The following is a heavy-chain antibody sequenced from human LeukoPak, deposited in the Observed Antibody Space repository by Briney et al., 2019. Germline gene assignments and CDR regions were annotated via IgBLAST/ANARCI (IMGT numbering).Heavy chain of an antibody. D-gene: IGHD6-13*01. CDR1: GFTFSSYE. Sequence: GGSLRLSCAASGFTFSSYEMNWVRQAPGKGLEWVSYISSSGSTIYYADSVKGRFTISRDNAKNSLYLQMNSLRAEDTAVYYCARLSSRIAAAGFFLWGRGTLVTVSS. J-gene: IGHJ2*01. CDR3: ARLSSRIAAAGFFL. V-gene: IGHV3-48*03. CDR2: ISSSGSTI.